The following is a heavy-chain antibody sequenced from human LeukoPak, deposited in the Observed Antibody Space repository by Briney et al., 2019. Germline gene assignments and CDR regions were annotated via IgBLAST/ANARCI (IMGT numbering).Heavy chain of an antibody. V-gene: IGHV3-53*01. D-gene: IGHD2-8*01. J-gene: IGHJ4*02. Sequence: GGSLRLSCAVSGFSVRTNFMSWVRQAPGKGLEWVSVIYTGGGTDHADSVKGRFTISRDNSKNTLSLQMNSLRVEDTALYYCARAYGTNGYFQLPIDYWGQGILVSVSS. CDR3: ARAYGTNGYFQLPIDY. CDR2: IYTGGGT. CDR1: GFSVRTNF.